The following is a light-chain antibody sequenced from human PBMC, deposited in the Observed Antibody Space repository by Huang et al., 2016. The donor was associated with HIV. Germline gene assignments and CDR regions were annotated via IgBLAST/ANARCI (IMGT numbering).Light chain of an antibody. Sequence: DIQMTQSPSFLSASPGIRVTLSCRANQDIGNFLAWYQHKPGGVPRLLIYGVSTLQSGVPSRFSGRGSGTDFTLTITSFQPDDVATYYCQRYDSAPRAFGQGTKVEI. CDR2: GVS. CDR1: QDIGNF. CDR3: QRYDSAPRA. V-gene: IGKV1-27*01. J-gene: IGKJ1*01.